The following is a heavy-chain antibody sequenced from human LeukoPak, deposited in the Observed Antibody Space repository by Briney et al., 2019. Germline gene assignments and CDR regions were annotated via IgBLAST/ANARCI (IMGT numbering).Heavy chain of an antibody. CDR1: GFTFSSYS. V-gene: IGHV3-21*01. CDR2: ISSSSSYI. J-gene: IGHJ3*02. Sequence: PGGSLRHSCAASGFTFSSYSLNWVRQAPGKGLEWVSSISSSSSYIHSADSVRGRFTISRDNAKNSLFLHMNSPRAEDTAVYYCARDEWGDAFDIWGQGTMVTVFS. D-gene: IGHD1-26*01. CDR3: ARDEWGDAFDI.